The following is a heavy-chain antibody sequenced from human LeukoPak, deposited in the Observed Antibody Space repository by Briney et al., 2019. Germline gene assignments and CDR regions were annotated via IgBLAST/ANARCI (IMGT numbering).Heavy chain of an antibody. CDR3: ARDSIVLMVYAMPNWFDP. V-gene: IGHV1-18*01. CDR2: ISAYNGNT. Sequence: GASVKVSCKASGYTFTSYGISWVRQAPGQGLEWMGWISAYNGNTNYAQKLQGRVTMTTDTSTSTAYMELRSLRSDDTAVYYCARDSIVLMVYAMPNWFDPWGQGTLVTVSS. D-gene: IGHD2-8*01. CDR1: GYTFTSYG. J-gene: IGHJ5*02.